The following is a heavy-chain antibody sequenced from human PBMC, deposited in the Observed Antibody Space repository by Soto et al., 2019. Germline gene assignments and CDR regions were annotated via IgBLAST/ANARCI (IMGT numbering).Heavy chain of an antibody. J-gene: IGHJ4*02. CDR2: IWYDGSNK. D-gene: IGHD3-16*01. Sequence: QVQLVESGGGVVQPGRSLRLSCAASGFTFSSYGMHWVRQAPGKGLEWVAVIWYDGSNKYYADSVKGRFTISRDNSKNTLYLQMNSLRAEDTAVYYCVAGRYHMITFGGVFSYWGQGTLVTVSS. CDR3: VAGRYHMITFGGVFSY. V-gene: IGHV3-33*01. CDR1: GFTFSSYG.